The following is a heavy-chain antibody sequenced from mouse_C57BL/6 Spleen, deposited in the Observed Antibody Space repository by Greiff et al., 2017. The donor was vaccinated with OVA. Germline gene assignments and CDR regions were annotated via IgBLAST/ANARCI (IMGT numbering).Heavy chain of an antibody. D-gene: IGHD2-3*01. CDR2: ISSGSSTI. Sequence: EVKLMESGGGLVKPGGSLKLSCAASGFTFSDYGMHWVRQAPEKGLEWVAYISSGSSTIYYADTVKGRFTISRDNAKNTLFLQMTSLGSEDTASYYCARDVGYSFAYGGKGTLVTVSA. J-gene: IGHJ3*01. CDR3: ARDVGYSFAY. CDR1: GFTFSDYG. V-gene: IGHV5-17*01.